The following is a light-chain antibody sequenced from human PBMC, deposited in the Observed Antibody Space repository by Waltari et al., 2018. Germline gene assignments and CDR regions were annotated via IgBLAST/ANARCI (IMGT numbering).Light chain of an antibody. J-gene: IGKJ1*01. CDR1: QSVGRF. CDR2: QAS. Sequence: ELVLTQFPVTLSFSPAERATLACRASQSVGRFLAWYQQKPVQAPRLIIYQASNRATGIPDRFSGSGSGTDFSLTISRLEPEDFAVYYCQNHERLPATFGQGTKVEI. V-gene: IGKV3-20*01. CDR3: QNHERLPAT.